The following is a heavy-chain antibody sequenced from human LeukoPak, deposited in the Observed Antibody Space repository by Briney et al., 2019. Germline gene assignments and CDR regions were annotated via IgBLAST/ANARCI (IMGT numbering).Heavy chain of an antibody. Sequence: GGSLRLSCAVSGINFRGYWMAWVRQAPGKGLEWVANMKQDGSEKYYVDSVKGRFTISRDNAKNSLYLEMNSLRVEDTAVYYCARDLGHTGYDLYDYWGQGTLATVSS. V-gene: IGHV3-7*01. J-gene: IGHJ4*02. CDR2: MKQDGSEK. D-gene: IGHD5-12*01. CDR1: GINFRGYW. CDR3: ARDLGHTGYDLYDY.